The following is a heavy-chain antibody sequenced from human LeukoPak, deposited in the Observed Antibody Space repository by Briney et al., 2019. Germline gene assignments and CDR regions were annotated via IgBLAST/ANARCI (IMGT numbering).Heavy chain of an antibody. CDR3: AREGMGSGSYKTYYYYGMDV. J-gene: IGHJ6*02. V-gene: IGHV1-24*01. CDR1: GYTLTELS. Sequence: ASVKVSCKVSGYTLTELSMHWVRQAPGKGPEWMGNFDPEDGEAIYAQKFQGRVTMTEDTSTDTAYMELSSLRSEDTAVYYCAREGMGSGSYKTYYYYGMDVWGQGTTVTVSS. CDR2: FDPEDGEA. D-gene: IGHD3-10*01.